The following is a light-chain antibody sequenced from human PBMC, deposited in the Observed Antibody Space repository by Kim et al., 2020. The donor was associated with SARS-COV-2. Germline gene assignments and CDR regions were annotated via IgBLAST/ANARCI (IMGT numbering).Light chain of an antibody. CDR1: SSDVGGYNY. Sequence: QSITLACTGTSSDVGGYNYFSWYQQHPGKAPKLMICDVSNRPSGVSNRFSGSKSGNTASLTISGLQAEDEADYYCSSYTRSSTNYVFGTGTKVTVL. CDR2: DVS. J-gene: IGLJ1*01. V-gene: IGLV2-14*03. CDR3: SSYTRSSTNYV.